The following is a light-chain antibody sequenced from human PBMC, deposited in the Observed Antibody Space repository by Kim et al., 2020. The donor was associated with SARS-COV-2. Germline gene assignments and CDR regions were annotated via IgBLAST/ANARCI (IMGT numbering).Light chain of an antibody. J-gene: IGLJ3*02. CDR3: CSHAGTYTWV. CDR1: SSDVGYYNS. Sequence: QSALTQPRSVSGSPGQSVTISCTGTSSDVGYYNSVSWYQQNPGAASKLVIYDVTKRPSGVPDRLSGSKSGNTASLTISGLQAEDEGDYYCCSHAGTYTWVFGGGTKLTVL. CDR2: DVT. V-gene: IGLV2-11*01.